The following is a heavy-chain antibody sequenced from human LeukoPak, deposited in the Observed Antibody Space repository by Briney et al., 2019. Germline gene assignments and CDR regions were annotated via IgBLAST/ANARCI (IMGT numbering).Heavy chain of an antibody. V-gene: IGHV3-13*05. J-gene: IGHJ2*01. CDR1: GFTFSSYD. CDR2: IGTAGDP. Sequence: GGSLRLSCAASGFTFSSYDMHWVRQATGKGPEWVSAIGTAGDPYYPGSVKGRFTISRENAKNSLYLQMNSLRAGDTAVYYCARSPATGRYFDLWGRGTLVTVSS. D-gene: IGHD6-25*01. CDR3: ARSPATGRYFDL.